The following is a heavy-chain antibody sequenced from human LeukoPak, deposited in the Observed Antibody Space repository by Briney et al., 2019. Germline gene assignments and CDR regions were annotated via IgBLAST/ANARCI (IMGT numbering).Heavy chain of an antibody. CDR2: IYYSGST. V-gene: IGHV4-59*01. D-gene: IGHD4-17*01. CDR3: ARTTTVTLDYYYYMDV. CDR1: GGSISSYY. Sequence: SETLSLTCTVSGGSISSYYWSWLRQPPGKGLEWIGYIYYSGSTNYNPSLKSRVTISVDTSKNQFSLKLSSVTAADTAVYYCARTTTVTLDYYYYMDVWGKGTTVTISS. J-gene: IGHJ6*03.